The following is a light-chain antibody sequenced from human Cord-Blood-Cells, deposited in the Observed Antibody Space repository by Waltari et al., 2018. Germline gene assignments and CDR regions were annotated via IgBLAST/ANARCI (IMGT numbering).Light chain of an antibody. V-gene: IGLV3-19*01. CDR1: SLRSYY. Sequence: SSELTQDPAVSVALGQTVRLTCQGVSLRSYYASWYQQKPGQAPVLVIYGKNNRPSGIPDRFSGSSSGNTASLTITGAQAEDEADYYCNSRDSSGNHLLVFGGGTKLTVL. J-gene: IGLJ3*02. CDR3: NSRDSSGNHLLV. CDR2: GKN.